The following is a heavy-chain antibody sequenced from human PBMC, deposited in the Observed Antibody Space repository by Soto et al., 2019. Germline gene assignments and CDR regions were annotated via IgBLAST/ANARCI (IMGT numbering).Heavy chain of an antibody. V-gene: IGHV3-21*01. J-gene: IGHJ4*02. CDR1: GFTFSSCS. Sequence: EVQLVESGGGLVKPGGSLRLSCAASGFTFSSCSMNWVRQAPGKGLEWVSSISSSSSYIYYADSVKGGFTISRDNAKNSLYLQMNSLRAEDTAVYYCARGKVDYDSSGYYRMYYFDYWGQGTLVTVSS. CDR2: ISSSSSYI. D-gene: IGHD3-22*01. CDR3: ARGKVDYDSSGYYRMYYFDY.